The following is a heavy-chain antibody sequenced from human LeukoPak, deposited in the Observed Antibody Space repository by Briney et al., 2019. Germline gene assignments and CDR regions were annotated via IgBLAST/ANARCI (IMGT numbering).Heavy chain of an antibody. CDR1: GFTFSSYS. CDR3: AREPPTN. Sequence: GGSLRLSCAVSGFTFSSYSMNGVRQAPGKGLEWVSSISSGSSYIYYADSVKGRFTISRDNAKNSLYLQMNNLRAEDTAVYYCAREPPTNWGQGTLVTVSS. CDR2: ISSGSSYI. D-gene: IGHD2-2*01. V-gene: IGHV3-21*01. J-gene: IGHJ4*02.